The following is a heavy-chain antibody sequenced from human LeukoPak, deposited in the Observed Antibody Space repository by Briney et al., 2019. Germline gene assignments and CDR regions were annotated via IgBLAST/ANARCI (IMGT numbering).Heavy chain of an antibody. CDR2: IVSSGSTI. J-gene: IGHJ3*02. D-gene: IGHD2-15*01. Sequence: GGSLRLSCAASGFSFSTYEMNWVRQAPGKGLEWVSYIVSSGSTIYYADSAKGRFTISRDNAKNSLFLQMNSLRAEDTAVYYCARGGYCSGGICYHLNAFDIWGQGTKVTVSS. CDR3: ARGGYCSGGICYHLNAFDI. CDR1: GFSFSTYE. V-gene: IGHV3-48*03.